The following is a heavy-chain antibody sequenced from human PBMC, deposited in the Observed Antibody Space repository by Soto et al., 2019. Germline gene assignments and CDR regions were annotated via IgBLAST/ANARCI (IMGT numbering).Heavy chain of an antibody. J-gene: IGHJ5*02. V-gene: IGHV4-34*01. CDR1: GGSFSGYY. CDR3: ARAGIVGVPAAIRRFDP. CDR2: INHSGST. Sequence: QVQLQQWGAGLLKPSETLSLTCAVYGGSFSGYYWSWIRQPPGKGLEWIGEINHSGSTNYNPSLKSRVTISVDAYKNQCSRKRSSVTAAATAVYYWARAGIVGVPAAIRRFDPWGQGTLVTVSS. D-gene: IGHD2-2*01.